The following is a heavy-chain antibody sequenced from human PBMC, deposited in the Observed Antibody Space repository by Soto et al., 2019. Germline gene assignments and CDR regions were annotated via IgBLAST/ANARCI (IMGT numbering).Heavy chain of an antibody. CDR1: GFTVSSNY. D-gene: IGHD4-17*01. V-gene: IGHV3-66*01. CDR2: IYSGGST. Sequence: GGSLRLSCAASGFTVSSNYMSWVRQAPGKGLEWVSVIYSGGSTYYADSVKGRFTISRDNSKNTLYLQMNSLRAEDTAVYYCARGATVTYSDVFDIWGQGTMVTVSS. J-gene: IGHJ3*02. CDR3: ARGATVTYSDVFDI.